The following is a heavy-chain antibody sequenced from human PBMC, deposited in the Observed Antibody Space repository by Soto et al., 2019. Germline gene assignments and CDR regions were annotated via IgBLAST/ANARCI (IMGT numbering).Heavy chain of an antibody. D-gene: IGHD2-15*01. CDR2: IVVGSGNT. V-gene: IGHV1-58*01. J-gene: IGHJ3*02. Sequence: SVKVSCKASGFAFTSSAVQWVRQGRGQRLEWIGWIVVGSGNTNYAQKFQERVSITRDMSTSTAYMELSSLRSEDTAVYYCAAAPYCSGGSCYYAFDIWGQGTMVTVSS. CDR3: AAAPYCSGGSCYYAFDI. CDR1: GFAFTSSA.